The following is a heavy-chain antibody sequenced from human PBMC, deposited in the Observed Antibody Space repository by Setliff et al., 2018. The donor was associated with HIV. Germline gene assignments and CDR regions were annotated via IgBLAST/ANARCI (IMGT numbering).Heavy chain of an antibody. J-gene: IGHJ4*02. V-gene: IGHV4-39*01. CDR1: GGSISSGLYY. CDR3: ARKNRYCSGGSCYYFDS. D-gene: IGHD2-15*01. CDR2: IYYSGST. Sequence: PSETLSLTCTVSGGSISSGLYYWGWIRQPPGKGLEWIGSIYYSGSTYYNPSLKSRITISVDTSKNQFSLKLSSVTAADTAVYYCARKNRYCSGGSCYYFDSGGLGTLVTVSS.